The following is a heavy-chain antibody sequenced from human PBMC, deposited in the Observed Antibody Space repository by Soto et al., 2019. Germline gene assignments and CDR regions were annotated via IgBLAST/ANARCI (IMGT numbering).Heavy chain of an antibody. D-gene: IGHD5-12*01. CDR1: GFTFSNAW. V-gene: IGHV3-15*01. Sequence: VGSLRLSCAASGFTFSNAWMSWVRQAPGKGLEWVGRIKSKIDGGTTDYAAPVKGRFTISRDDSKNTLYLQMNSLKTEDTAVYYCTTKWLRLKIDYWGQGTLVTVSS. CDR3: TTKWLRLKIDY. J-gene: IGHJ4*02. CDR2: IKSKIDGGTT.